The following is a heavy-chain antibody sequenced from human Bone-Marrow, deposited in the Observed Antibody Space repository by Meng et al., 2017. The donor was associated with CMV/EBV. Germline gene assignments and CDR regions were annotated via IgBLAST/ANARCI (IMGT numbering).Heavy chain of an antibody. CDR1: GYTFTGYY. D-gene: IGHD4-11*01. CDR2: INPNSGDT. J-gene: IGHJ4*02. CDR3: AAGRRTTILVF. V-gene: IGHV1-2*02. Sequence: ASVKVSCKASGYTFTGYYMHWVRQAPGQGLGWMGWINPNSGDTNCAQSFQGRVTMTRDTSISTAYMELSRLRSDDTAVYYCAAGRRTTILVFWGQGTLVTVSS.